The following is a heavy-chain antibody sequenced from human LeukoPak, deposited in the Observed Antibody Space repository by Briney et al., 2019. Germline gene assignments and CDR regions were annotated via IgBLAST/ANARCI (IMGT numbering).Heavy chain of an antibody. CDR1: GVSISSYY. V-gene: IGHV4-59*08. CDR2: IYYSGST. CDR3: ARQKGDSSSSPDY. Sequence: KPSETLSLTCTVSGVSISSYYWSWIRPPPGKGLEWIGYIYYSGSTNYNPSLKSRVTISVDTSKNQFSLKLSSVTAADTAVYYCARQKGDSSSSPDYWGQGTLVTVSS. D-gene: IGHD6-6*01. J-gene: IGHJ4*02.